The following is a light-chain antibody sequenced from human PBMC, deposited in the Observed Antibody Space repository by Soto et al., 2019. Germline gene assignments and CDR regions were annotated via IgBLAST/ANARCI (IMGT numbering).Light chain of an antibody. Sequence: EIVLTQSPGTLSLSPGDRATLSCRASQSVRSGNLAWYQQKPGQAPRLVIYDASTRATGIPDRFSGGGCGTDFTLTISRVEPEDFAVYYCHRYGRSASSITFGPGTKVEIK. V-gene: IGKV3-20*01. CDR2: DAS. CDR3: HRYGRSASSIT. J-gene: IGKJ3*01. CDR1: QSVRSGN.